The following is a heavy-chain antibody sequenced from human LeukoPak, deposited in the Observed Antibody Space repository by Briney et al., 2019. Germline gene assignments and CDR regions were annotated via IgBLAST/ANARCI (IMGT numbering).Heavy chain of an antibody. V-gene: IGHV3-30-3*01. CDR1: GFTFSSYA. D-gene: IGHD3-10*01. J-gene: IGHJ4*02. CDR2: ISYDGSNK. Sequence: PGGSLRLSCAAPGFTFSSYAMHWVRQAPGKGLEWVAVISYDGSNKYYADSVKGRFTISRDNSKNTLYLQMNSLRAEDTAVYYCARDGSGSYYLDYWGQGTLVTVSS. CDR3: ARDGSGSYYLDY.